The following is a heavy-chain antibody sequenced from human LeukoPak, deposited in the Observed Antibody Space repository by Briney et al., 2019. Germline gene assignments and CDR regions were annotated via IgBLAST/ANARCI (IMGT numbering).Heavy chain of an antibody. J-gene: IGHJ4*02. CDR3: ARARRPLTGPMIEY. V-gene: IGHV4-34*01. D-gene: IGHD3-9*01. CDR1: GGSFSGYY. CDR2: INHSGST. Sequence: PSETLSLTCAVYGGSFSGYYWSWIRQPPGKGLEWIGEINHSGSTNYNPSLKSRVTISVDTSKNQFSLKLSSVTAADTAVYYCARARRPLTGPMIEYWGQGTLVTVSS.